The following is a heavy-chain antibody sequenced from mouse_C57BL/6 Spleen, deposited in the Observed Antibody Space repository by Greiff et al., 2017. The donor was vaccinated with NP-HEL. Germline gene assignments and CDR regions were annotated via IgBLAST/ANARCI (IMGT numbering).Heavy chain of an antibody. V-gene: IGHV1-7*01. Sequence: QVQLQQSGAELAKPGASVKLSCKASGYTFTSYWMHWVKQRPGQGLEWIGYINPSSGYTKYNQKFKDKATLPADKSASTAYMQLSSLTYEDSAVYYCARGGDYSNPFDYWGQGTTLTVSS. CDR3: ARGGDYSNPFDY. CDR1: GYTFTSYW. J-gene: IGHJ2*01. CDR2: INPSSGYT. D-gene: IGHD2-5*01.